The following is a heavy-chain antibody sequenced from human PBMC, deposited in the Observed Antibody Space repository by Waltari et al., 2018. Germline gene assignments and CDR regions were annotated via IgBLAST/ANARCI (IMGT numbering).Heavy chain of an antibody. D-gene: IGHD6-19*01. CDR2: IYYRGST. Sequence: QLQLQESGPGLVKPSETLSLTCTVSGGSISSSSYYWAWIRQPPGKGLEWIGSIYYRGSTYYNPSLKSRVTISVDTSKNQVSLKLSSVTAADTAVYYWAREAGRKVLSPAGDYWGQGTLVTVSS. CDR3: AREAGRKVLSPAGDY. V-gene: IGHV4-39*07. J-gene: IGHJ4*02. CDR1: GGSISSSSYY.